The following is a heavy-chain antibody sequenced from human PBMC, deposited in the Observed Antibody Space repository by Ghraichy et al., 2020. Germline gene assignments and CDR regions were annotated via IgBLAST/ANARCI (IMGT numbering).Heavy chain of an antibody. J-gene: IGHJ4*02. D-gene: IGHD3-10*01. CDR2: INHSGST. V-gene: IGHV4-34*01. Sequence: SETLSLTCAVSGGSFSGYSWSWIRQPPGKGLEWIGEINHSGSTNYNPSLKSRVTISVDTSKNQFSLKLRSMTAADTAVYYCARAPNFLYGSGSYAYWGQGTLVTVSS. CDR1: GGSFSGYS. CDR3: ARAPNFLYGSGSYAY.